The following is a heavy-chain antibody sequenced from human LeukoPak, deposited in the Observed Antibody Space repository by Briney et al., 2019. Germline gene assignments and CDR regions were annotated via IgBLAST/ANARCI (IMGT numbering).Heavy chain of an antibody. CDR2: IGGSGGAI. D-gene: IGHD3-10*01. CDR3: AKYGSGSFDDAFDI. V-gene: IGHV3-23*01. J-gene: IGHJ3*02. Sequence: GGSLRLSCVASGFTLSSYAMSWVRQAPGKGLQWVSEIGGSGGAIYYADSVKGRFTISRDNSKNTLYLQMNSLRAEDTAVYYCAKYGSGSFDDAFDIWGQGTMVTVSS. CDR1: GFTLSSYA.